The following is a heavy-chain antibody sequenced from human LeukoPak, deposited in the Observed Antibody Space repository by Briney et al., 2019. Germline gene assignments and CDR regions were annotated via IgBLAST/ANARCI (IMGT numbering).Heavy chain of an antibody. Sequence: SGGSLRLSCAASGFTFSSCSMNWVRQAPGKGLEWVSSISSSSSYIYYADSVKGRFTISRDNAKNSLYLQMNSLRAEDTAVYYCARGHTVTTLSYFDYWGQGTLVTVSS. CDR2: ISSSSSYI. J-gene: IGHJ4*02. V-gene: IGHV3-21*01. CDR3: ARGHTVTTLSYFDY. D-gene: IGHD4-17*01. CDR1: GFTFSSCS.